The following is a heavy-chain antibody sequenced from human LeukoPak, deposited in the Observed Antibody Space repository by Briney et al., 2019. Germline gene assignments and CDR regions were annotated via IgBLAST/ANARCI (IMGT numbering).Heavy chain of an antibody. CDR3: ARTGYSSSIYFY. CDR2: IYYSGST. CDR1: GGSISSGDYY. V-gene: IGHV4-30-4*01. D-gene: IGHD6-13*01. J-gene: IGHJ4*02. Sequence: SETLSLTCTVSGGSISSGDYYWSWIRQPPGTGLEWIGYIYYSGSTYYNPSLKSRVTISVDTSKNQFSLKLSSVTAADTAVYYYARTGYSSSIYFYWGQGTLVTVSP.